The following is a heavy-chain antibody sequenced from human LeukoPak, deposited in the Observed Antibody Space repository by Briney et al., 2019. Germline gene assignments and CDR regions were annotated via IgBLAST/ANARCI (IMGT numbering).Heavy chain of an antibody. V-gene: IGHV4-39*07. J-gene: IGHJ4*02. CDR1: GGSISSSSYY. CDR3: ARDLIAAAGTAGFDY. Sequence: SETLSLTCTVSGGSISSSSYYWGWIRQPPGKGLEWIGSIYYSGSTYYNPSLKSRVTISVDTSKNQFSLKLSSVTAADTAVYYCARDLIAAAGTAGFDYWGQGTLVTVSS. D-gene: IGHD6-13*01. CDR2: IYYSGST.